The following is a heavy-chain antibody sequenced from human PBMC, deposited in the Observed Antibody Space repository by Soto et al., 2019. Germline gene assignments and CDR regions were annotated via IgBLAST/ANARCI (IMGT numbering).Heavy chain of an antibody. Sequence: ASVKVSCKASGYTFTNYGISWVRQAPGQGLEWMGWISPFDGNTNYAQNFQVRVTLTTDTSTSTAYMEVRSLRSDDTAVYFCAREVNYYDSSVYPASCPSFLHYFAYRGRGTLVPVSS. J-gene: IGHJ4*02. CDR3: AREVNYYDSSVYPASCPSFLHYFAY. V-gene: IGHV1-18*01. CDR2: ISPFDGNT. CDR1: GYTFTNYG. D-gene: IGHD3-22*01.